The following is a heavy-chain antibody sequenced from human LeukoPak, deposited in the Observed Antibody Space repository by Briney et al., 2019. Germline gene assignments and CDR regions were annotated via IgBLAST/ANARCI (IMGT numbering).Heavy chain of an antibody. CDR3: ARVRGGDYGDYYYYYYMDV. D-gene: IGHD4-17*01. CDR1: GFTFSSYA. CDR2: ISYDGSNK. J-gene: IGHJ6*03. Sequence: GRSLRLSCAASGFTFSSYAMHWVRQAPGKGLEWVAVISYDGSNKYYADSVKGRFTIPRDNSKNTLYLQMNSLRAEDTAVYYCARVRGGDYGDYYYYYYMDVWGKGTTVTISS. V-gene: IGHV3-30*04.